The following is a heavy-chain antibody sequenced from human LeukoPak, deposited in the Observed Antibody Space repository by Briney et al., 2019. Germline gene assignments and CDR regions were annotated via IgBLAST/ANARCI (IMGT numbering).Heavy chain of an antibody. J-gene: IGHJ4*02. D-gene: IGHD1/OR15-1a*01. CDR3: ARRTALEQYFDY. CDR1: GFTFSSLA. Sequence: GGSLRLSCAASGFTFSSLAMSWVRQAPGKGLEWVSAITGSGSNIYYADSVKGRFTISRDNSKNTLYLQMNSMRAEDTAVYYCARRTALEQYFDYWGQGTLVTVSS. CDR2: ITGSGSNI. V-gene: IGHV3-23*01.